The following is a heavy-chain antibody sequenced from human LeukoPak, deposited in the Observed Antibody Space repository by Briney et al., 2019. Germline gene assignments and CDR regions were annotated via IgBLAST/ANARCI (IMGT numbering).Heavy chain of an antibody. V-gene: IGHV3-30-3*01. J-gene: IGHJ4*02. CDR2: ISYDGSNK. CDR3: ASLFWSGELFVDY. D-gene: IGHD3-10*01. CDR1: GFTFSSYA. Sequence: PGRSLRLSCAASGFTFSSYAMHWVRQAPGKGLEWVAVISYDGSNKYYADSVKGRFTISRDNSKNTLYLQMNSLRAEDTAVYYCASLFWSGELFVDYWGQGTLVTVSS.